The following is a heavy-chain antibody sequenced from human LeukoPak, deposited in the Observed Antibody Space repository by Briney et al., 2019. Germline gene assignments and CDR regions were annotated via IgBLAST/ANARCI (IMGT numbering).Heavy chain of an antibody. CDR3: ARGTGITISGVVTNDAFDI. J-gene: IGHJ3*02. D-gene: IGHD3-3*01. CDR2: ISGSGGST. CDR1: GFTFSSYA. Sequence: GGSLRLSCAASGFTFSSYAMSWVRQAPGKGLEWVSAISGSGGSTYYADSVKGRFTISRDNSKNTLYLQMNSLRAEDTAVYYCARGTGITISGVVTNDAFDIWGQGTMVTVSS. V-gene: IGHV3-23*01.